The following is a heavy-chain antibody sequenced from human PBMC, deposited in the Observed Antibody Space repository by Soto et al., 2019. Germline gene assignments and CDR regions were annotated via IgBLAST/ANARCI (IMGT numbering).Heavy chain of an antibody. D-gene: IGHD3-10*01. CDR3: ARDRGYDAHDYYYNAMDV. V-gene: IGHV3-21*01. Sequence: EVQLVESGGGLVKPGGSLRLSCISSGFTFRTYTMNLVRQAPGKGLELVSGIRGFSPYTFYAESVRGRFTISRDNAKNSLFLQMDSLRAEDTAVYYCARDRGYDAHDYYYNAMDVWGQGTTVTVSS. J-gene: IGHJ6*02. CDR1: GFTFRTYT. CDR2: IRGFSPYT.